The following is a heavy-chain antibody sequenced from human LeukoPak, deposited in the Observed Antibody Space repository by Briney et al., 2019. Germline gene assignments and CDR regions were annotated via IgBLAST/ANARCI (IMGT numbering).Heavy chain of an antibody. CDR2: IYYSGST. V-gene: IGHV4-59*01. D-gene: IGHD1-26*01. CDR1: GGSISSYY. CDR3: ARFARARVGLDY. J-gene: IGHJ4*02. Sequence: SETLSLTCTVSGGSISSYYWSWIRQPPGKGLEWIGYIYYSGSTNYNPSHKSRVTISVDTSKNQFSLKLSSVTAADTAVYYCARFARARVGLDYWGQGTLVTVSS.